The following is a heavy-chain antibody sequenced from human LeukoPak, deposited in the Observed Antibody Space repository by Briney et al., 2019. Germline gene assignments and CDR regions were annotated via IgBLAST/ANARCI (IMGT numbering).Heavy chain of an antibody. CDR1: GFSITDHY. D-gene: IGHD4-17*01. Sequence: GGSLRLSCAASGFSITDHYMDWVRQAPGKGLEWVGRTRNKPNGYTTDYGTSVKGRFSVSRDDSENSLYLQMNGLKTEDTAVYYCVRARHGDYFDYWGQGTLVTVSS. CDR2: TRNKPNGYTT. J-gene: IGHJ4*02. CDR3: VRARHGDYFDY. V-gene: IGHV3-72*01.